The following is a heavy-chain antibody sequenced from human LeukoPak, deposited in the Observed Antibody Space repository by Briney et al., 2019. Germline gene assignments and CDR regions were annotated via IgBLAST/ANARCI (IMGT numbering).Heavy chain of an antibody. CDR1: GYTFTSYG. D-gene: IGHD6-19*01. V-gene: IGHV1-18*04. Sequence: GASVKVSCKASGYTFTSYGISWVRQAPGQGLEWMGWISAYNGNTNYAQKLQGRVTMTTDTSTSTAYMELRSLRSDDTAVYYCARGGGGYSSGWYRLDLLDYWGQGTLVTVSS. CDR3: ARGGGGYSSGWYRLDLLDY. CDR2: ISAYNGNT. J-gene: IGHJ4*02.